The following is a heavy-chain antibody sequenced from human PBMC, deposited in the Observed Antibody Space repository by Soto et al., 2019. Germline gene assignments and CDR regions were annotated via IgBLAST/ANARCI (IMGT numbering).Heavy chain of an antibody. CDR3: AREAKGDFLVGDDFWSGPIPLFDY. Sequence: SETLSLTCTVSGGSISSYYLSWIRQPPGKGLEWIGYIYYSGSTNYNPSLKSRVTISVDTSKNQFSLKLSSVTAADTAVYYCAREAKGDFLVGDDFWSGPIPLFDYWGQGTLVTVSS. CDR1: GGSISSYY. J-gene: IGHJ4*02. D-gene: IGHD3-3*01. V-gene: IGHV4-59*01. CDR2: IYYSGST.